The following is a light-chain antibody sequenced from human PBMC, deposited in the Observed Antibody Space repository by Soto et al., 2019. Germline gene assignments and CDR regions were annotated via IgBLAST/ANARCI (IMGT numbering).Light chain of an antibody. CDR2: GAS. CDR1: QSISSSN. CDR3: QQYGRSPDWDRWT. J-gene: IGKJ1*01. Sequence: EIVLTQSPGTLSLSPGERATLSCRASQSISSSNLAWYQQKPGQAPRLLLYGASNRAAGIPDRFSGSGSGTDFTLTISRMEHEDFVVYYCQQYGRSPDWDRWTFGQGTKVEVK. V-gene: IGKV3-20*01.